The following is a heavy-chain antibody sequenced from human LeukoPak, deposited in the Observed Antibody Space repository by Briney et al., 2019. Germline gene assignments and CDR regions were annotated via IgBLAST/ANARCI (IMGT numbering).Heavy chain of an antibody. D-gene: IGHD4/OR15-4a*01. Sequence: GGSLRLSCAVSGFTFSSHAMTWVHQAPGKGLEWVSGISISGDVTYYADSVRGRFIISRDNSKNTVYLQMDSLRVDDTAVYYCANEEVPNDYWGQGTLVTVSS. CDR2: ISISGDVT. J-gene: IGHJ4*02. CDR1: GFTFSSHA. CDR3: ANEEVPNDY. V-gene: IGHV3-23*01.